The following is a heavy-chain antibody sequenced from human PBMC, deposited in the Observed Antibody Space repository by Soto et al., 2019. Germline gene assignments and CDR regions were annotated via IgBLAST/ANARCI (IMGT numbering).Heavy chain of an antibody. J-gene: IGHJ4*02. Sequence: QAQLVQSGAEVTKPGSSVKVSCTASGGTFGNHAISWVRQAPGQGLEWMGGIIPVLGVGDNAQKFQGRVTITADTSTNTAYMELSSLRSEDTAHYSCAREAGYSYGYVFDYWGQGTLVIVSS. V-gene: IGHV1-69*09. CDR3: AREAGYSYGYVFDY. D-gene: IGHD5-18*01. CDR2: IIPVLGVG. CDR1: GGTFGNHA.